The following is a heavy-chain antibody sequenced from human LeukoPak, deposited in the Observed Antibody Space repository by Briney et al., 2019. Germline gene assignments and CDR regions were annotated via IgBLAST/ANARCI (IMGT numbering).Heavy chain of an antibody. Sequence: PGGSLRLSCAASGFTFSSYSMNWVRQAPGKGLEWVSSISSSSSYIYYADSVKCRFPISRDNAKNSLYLQMNSLRAEDTAVYYCAHCPRTPAVGSGGGWGQGTLVTVSS. CDR3: AHCPRTPAVGSGGG. J-gene: IGHJ4*02. D-gene: IGHD2-15*01. V-gene: IGHV3-21*01. CDR2: ISSSSSYI. CDR1: GFTFSSYS.